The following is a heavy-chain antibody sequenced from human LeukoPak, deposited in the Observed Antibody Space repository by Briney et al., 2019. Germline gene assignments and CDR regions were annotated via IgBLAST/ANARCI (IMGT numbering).Heavy chain of an antibody. V-gene: IGHV3-13*01. CDR2: SGTAGDT. Sequence: GGSLGLSCAASGFTCSSYDMHWVRQATGKGLEWVSASGTAGDTYYPGSVKGRFTVSRENAKNSLYLQMNSLRAGDTAVYYCARAPGTTHYYGMDVWGQGTTVTVSS. D-gene: IGHD1-1*01. CDR1: GFTCSSYD. J-gene: IGHJ6*02. CDR3: ARAPGTTHYYGMDV.